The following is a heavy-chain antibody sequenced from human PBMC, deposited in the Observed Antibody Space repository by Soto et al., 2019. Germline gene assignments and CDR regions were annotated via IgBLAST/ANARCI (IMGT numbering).Heavy chain of an antibody. CDR2: ISTSSSSI. CDR3: ARSDGMDV. V-gene: IGHV3-48*01. Sequence: EVQLVESGGGLAQPGGSLRLSCAASGFFFSSYNMNWVRQAPGKGLERVSYISTSSSSIYYAESVKGRFPISRDNAKNSLYLQMKSLRAEDTAVYYCARSDGMDVWGQGTTVTVSS. J-gene: IGHJ6*02. CDR1: GFFFSSYN.